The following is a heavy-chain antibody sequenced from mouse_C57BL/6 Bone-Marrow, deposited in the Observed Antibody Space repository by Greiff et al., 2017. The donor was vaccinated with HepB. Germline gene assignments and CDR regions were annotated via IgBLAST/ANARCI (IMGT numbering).Heavy chain of an antibody. V-gene: IGHV1-55*01. CDR2: IYPGSGST. Sequence: VKLQESGAELVKPGASVKMSCKASGYTFTSYWITWVKQRPGQGLEWIGDIYPGSGSTNYNEKFKSKATLTVDTSSSTAYMQLSSLTSEDSAVYYCARWFVDYWGQGTTLTVSS. CDR3: ARWFVDY. J-gene: IGHJ2*01. CDR1: GYTFTSYW. D-gene: IGHD2-2*01.